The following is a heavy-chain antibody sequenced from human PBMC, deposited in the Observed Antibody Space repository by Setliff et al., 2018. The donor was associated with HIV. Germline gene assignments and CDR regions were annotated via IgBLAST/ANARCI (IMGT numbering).Heavy chain of an antibody. Sequence: SETLSLTCTVSGASIDRFFWSWIRQPPGKGLEWIGNVLFSGVATYNPSLKSRVTVSIQTSRSQFSLTLRSVTAADTATYYCARDLASSYFDFWGQGALVTVSS. D-gene: IGHD3-16*01. V-gene: IGHV4-59*01. CDR2: VLFSGVA. CDR3: ARDLASSYFDF. CDR1: GASIDRFF. J-gene: IGHJ4*02.